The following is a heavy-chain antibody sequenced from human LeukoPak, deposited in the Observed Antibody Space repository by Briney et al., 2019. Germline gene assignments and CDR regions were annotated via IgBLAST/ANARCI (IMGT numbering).Heavy chain of an antibody. CDR3: ARQGDGGRAYDH. D-gene: IGHD4-23*01. V-gene: IGHV4-39*01. J-gene: IGHJ4*02. Sequence: TSETLSLTCPVSAGSISSSSYYWDWIRQPPGKGLEWIGTVSDSGNTYYNPSLRSRVTISEDTSRSQFSLKLTSVTAADTAVYYCARQGDGGRAYDHWGQGTLVTVSS. CDR1: AGSISSSSYY. CDR2: VSDSGNT.